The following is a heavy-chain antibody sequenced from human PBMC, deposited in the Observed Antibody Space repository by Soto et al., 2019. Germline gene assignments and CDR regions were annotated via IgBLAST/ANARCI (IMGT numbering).Heavy chain of an antibody. CDR1: SGSISSSAYF. Sequence: SETLSLTCTVSSGSISSSAYFWAWIRQPPGKGLEWIGNIYYSGSTYYNPSLKSRVTISVDTSKNQFSLKLSSVTAAETAVYYCARVLRDYPFYYYYMDVWGKGTTVTVSS. V-gene: IGHV4-39*01. CDR3: ARVLRDYPFYYYYMDV. D-gene: IGHD3-10*01. J-gene: IGHJ6*03. CDR2: IYYSGST.